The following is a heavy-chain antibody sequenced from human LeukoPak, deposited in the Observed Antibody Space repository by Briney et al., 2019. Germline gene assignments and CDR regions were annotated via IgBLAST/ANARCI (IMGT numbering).Heavy chain of an antibody. D-gene: IGHD2-21*02. CDR1: GFNFANHA. CDR3: VREDTPATANY. J-gene: IGHJ4*02. V-gene: IGHV3-23*01. CDR2: ISGGGDIT. Sequence: GGSLRLSCAASGFNFANHAMSWVHQTAGKGLEWVSAISGGGDITYYADSVKGRFTISRDNSKDTLFLQMHSLRPGDTAVYYCVREDTPATANYWGQGTLVTISS.